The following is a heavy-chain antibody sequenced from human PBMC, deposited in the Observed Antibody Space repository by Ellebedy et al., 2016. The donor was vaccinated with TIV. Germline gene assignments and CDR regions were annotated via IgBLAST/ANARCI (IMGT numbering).Heavy chain of an antibody. J-gene: IGHJ4*02. CDR2: TKEDGSEK. CDR3: ARDRGYDTFDY. Sequence: PGGSLRLSCAAPGFPFSSFWMSWVRKAPGKGLEWVANTKEDGSEKYYVDSVRGRFTISRDNAKNSLYLQMNSLRAEDTAVYYCARDRGYDTFDYWGQGILVTVSS. CDR1: GFPFSSFW. D-gene: IGHD5-12*01. V-gene: IGHV3-7*01.